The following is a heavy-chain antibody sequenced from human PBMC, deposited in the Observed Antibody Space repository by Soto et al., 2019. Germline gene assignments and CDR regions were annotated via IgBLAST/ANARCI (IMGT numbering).Heavy chain of an antibody. J-gene: IGHJ4*02. V-gene: IGHV3-9*01. CDR2: ISWNSGSI. Sequence: EVQLVESGGGLVQPGRSLRLSCAASGFTFDDYAMHWVRQAPGKGLEWVSGISWNSGSIGYADSVKGRFTISRDNAKNSLYLQMNSLRAEDTALYYCANDMNPGWTPSFDYWGQGTLVTVSS. CDR1: GFTFDDYA. CDR3: ANDMNPGWTPSFDY.